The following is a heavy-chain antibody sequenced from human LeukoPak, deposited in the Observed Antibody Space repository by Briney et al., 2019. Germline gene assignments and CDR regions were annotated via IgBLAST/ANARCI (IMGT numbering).Heavy chain of an antibody. D-gene: IGHD6-13*01. J-gene: IGHJ4*02. Sequence: SETLSLTCAVYGGSFSGYYWSWIRQPAGKGLEWIGRIYTSGSTNYNPSLKSRVTMSVDTSKNQFSLNLSSVTAADTAVYYCARDVVAAAGSWDYWGQGTLVTVSS. CDR3: ARDVVAAAGSWDY. V-gene: IGHV4-4*07. CDR1: GGSFSGYY. CDR2: IYTSGST.